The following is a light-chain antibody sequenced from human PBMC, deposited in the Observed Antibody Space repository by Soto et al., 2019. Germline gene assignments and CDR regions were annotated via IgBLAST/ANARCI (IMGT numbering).Light chain of an antibody. CDR3: HQRYVWPPLT. V-gene: IGKV3-11*01. Sequence: EIVLTQSPATLSLSPGERATLSCRASRGVGIYLAWYQQKPGQAPRLLIYDTSNRATGIPARFSGSGSGTDFTLTISGLEPEDFAVYYCHQRYVWPPLTFGGGTRVEIK. CDR2: DTS. CDR1: RGVGIY. J-gene: IGKJ4*01.